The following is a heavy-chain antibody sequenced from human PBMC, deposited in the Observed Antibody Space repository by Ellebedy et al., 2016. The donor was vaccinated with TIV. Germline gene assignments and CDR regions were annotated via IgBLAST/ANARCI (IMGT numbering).Heavy chain of an antibody. D-gene: IGHD2-15*01. Sequence: GESLKISCSASGFTFGSYAMSWVRQAPGKGLEWVSGINGGGSTFYADSVKGRFTISGDNSKNTLSLQMNSLRVEDTAVYFCAKARSWATDPYYGFDVWGQGTTVTVS. CDR1: GFTFGSYA. CDR3: AKARSWATDPYYGFDV. J-gene: IGHJ6*02. CDR2: INGGGST. V-gene: IGHV3-23*01.